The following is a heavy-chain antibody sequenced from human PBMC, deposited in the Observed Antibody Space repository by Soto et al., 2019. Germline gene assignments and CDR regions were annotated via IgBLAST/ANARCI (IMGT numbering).Heavy chain of an antibody. CDR3: ARGGVSTRTFDY. CDR2: IYPSDSDT. D-gene: IGHD3-3*01. Sequence: GESLKISCKGSGYNFAGYWIAWVRQMPGKGLELMGIIYPSDSDTRYRPPFQGQVTISADKSISSAYLQWSSLRASDTAKYYCARGGVSTRTFDYWGQGTPVTSPQ. J-gene: IGHJ4*02. CDR1: GYNFAGYW. V-gene: IGHV5-51*01.